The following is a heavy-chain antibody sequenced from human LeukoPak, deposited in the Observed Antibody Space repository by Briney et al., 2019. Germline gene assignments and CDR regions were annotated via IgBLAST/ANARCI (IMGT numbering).Heavy chain of an antibody. V-gene: IGHV1-2*02. CDR3: ARESACGTTNCRAPADWLDP. CDR1: GYTFTGYY. J-gene: IGHJ5*02. CDR2: ISPNSGDT. Sequence: GGPVKVSCKASGYTFTGYYMHWVRPAPGQGLEWMGWISPNSGDTDIAQKFQGRVTMTRDTSIATSYMEVDSLTSDDTAVYYCARESACGTTNCRAPADWLDPWGQGTLVIVSS. D-gene: IGHD2-2*01.